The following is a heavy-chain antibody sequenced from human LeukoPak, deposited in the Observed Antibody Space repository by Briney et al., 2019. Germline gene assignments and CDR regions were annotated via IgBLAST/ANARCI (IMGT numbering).Heavy chain of an antibody. CDR3: AREHAGSYEGFHY. Sequence: PSETLSLTCAVYGGSFSGYYWSWIRQPPGKGLEWIGEINHSGSTNYNPSLKSRVTMSVDTSKNQFSLTLSSVTAADTAVYYCAREHAGSYEGFHYWGQGTLVTVSS. V-gene: IGHV4-34*01. D-gene: IGHD1-26*01. J-gene: IGHJ4*02. CDR2: INHSGST. CDR1: GGSFSGYY.